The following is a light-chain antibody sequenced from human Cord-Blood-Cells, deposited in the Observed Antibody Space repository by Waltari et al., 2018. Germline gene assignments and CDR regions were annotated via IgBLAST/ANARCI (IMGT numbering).Light chain of an antibody. CDR1: QDISNY. J-gene: IGKJ4*01. CDR2: DAS. CDR3: QQYDNLPLT. V-gene: IGKV1-33*01. Sequence: DIQMTQSPSSLSASLGDRFTITCQASQDISNYLNWYQQKPGKDPKLLIYDASNLETRVPSRFSGSGSGTDFTFTISSLQPEDIATYYCQQYDNLPLTFGGGTKVEIK.